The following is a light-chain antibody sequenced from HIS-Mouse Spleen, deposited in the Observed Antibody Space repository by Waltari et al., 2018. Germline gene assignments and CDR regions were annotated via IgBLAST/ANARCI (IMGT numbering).Light chain of an antibody. CDR2: DVS. CDR1: RSGGGCYPY. J-gene: IGLJ2*01. V-gene: IGLV2-14*03. Sequence: QSALTQPAPVSGSPGQSITISCTGTRSGGGCYPYVSLYQQHPGKAPKLMIYDVSNRPSGVSNRFSGSKSGNTASLTISGLQAEDEADYYCSSYTSSSFNVVFGGGTKLTVL. CDR3: SSYTSSSFNVV.